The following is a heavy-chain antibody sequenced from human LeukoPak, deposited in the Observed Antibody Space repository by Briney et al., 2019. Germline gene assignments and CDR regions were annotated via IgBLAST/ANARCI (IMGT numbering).Heavy chain of an antibody. CDR1: GGTINNFA. CDR3: ACDREISARPGGWFDP. Sequence: ASVKVSCKVAGGTINNFAISWVRQAPGQGLEWMGGLSPVLATYAQKFQGRVTITADESTDTVYMELGSLTSEDTATYFCACDREISARPGGWFDPWGQGTLVTVSS. J-gene: IGHJ5*02. V-gene: IGHV1-69*13. CDR2: LSPVLA. D-gene: IGHD6-6*01.